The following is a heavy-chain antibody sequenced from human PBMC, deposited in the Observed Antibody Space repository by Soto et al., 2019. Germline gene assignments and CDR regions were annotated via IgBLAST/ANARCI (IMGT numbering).Heavy chain of an antibody. J-gene: IGHJ6*02. CDR3: AKGVAVTPWGAYYYYGMDV. CDR1: GFTFDDYT. Sequence: GGSLRLSCAASGFTFDDYTMHWVRQAPGKGLEWVSLISWDGGSTYYADSVKGRFTISRDNSKNSLYLQMNSLRTEDTALYYCAKGVAVTPWGAYYYYGMDVWGQGTTVTVSS. CDR2: ISWDGGST. D-gene: IGHD2-21*02. V-gene: IGHV3-43*01.